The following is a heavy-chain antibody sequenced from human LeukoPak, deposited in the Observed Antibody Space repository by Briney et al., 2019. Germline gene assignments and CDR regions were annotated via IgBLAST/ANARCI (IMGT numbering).Heavy chain of an antibody. V-gene: IGHV3-48*03. CDR1: GFTFSSYA. CDR2: ISSSGSTI. D-gene: IGHD4-23*01. CDR3: ARDYGGSSPFDY. Sequence: GGSLRLSCAASGFTFSSYAMHWVRQAPGKGLEWVSYISSSGSTIYCADSVKGRFTISRDNAKNSLYLQMNSLRAEDTAVYYCARDYGGSSPFDYWGQGTLVTVSS. J-gene: IGHJ4*02.